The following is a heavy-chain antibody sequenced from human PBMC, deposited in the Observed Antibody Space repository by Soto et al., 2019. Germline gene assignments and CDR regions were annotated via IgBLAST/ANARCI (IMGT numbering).Heavy chain of an antibody. V-gene: IGHV6-1*01. Sequence: SQTLSLTCAISGDSVSSNSAAWNWIRQSPSRGLEWLGRKYYRSKWYNDYAVSVKSRITINPDTSKNQFSLQLNSVTPEDTAVYYCARGRFLESMATRDAFDIWGQGTMVTVSS. CDR3: ARGRFLESMATRDAFDI. CDR2: KYYRSKWYN. CDR1: GDSVSSNSAA. J-gene: IGHJ3*02. D-gene: IGHD3-3*01.